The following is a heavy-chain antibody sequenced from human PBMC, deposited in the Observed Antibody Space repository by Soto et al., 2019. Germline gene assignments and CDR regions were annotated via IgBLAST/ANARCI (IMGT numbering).Heavy chain of an antibody. CDR1: GGSISSHY. CDR2: IYYSGST. CDR3: TRDRYDFWSGRALDF. J-gene: IGHJ4*02. D-gene: IGHD3-3*01. V-gene: IGHV4-59*11. Sequence: SETLSLTCTVSGGSISSHYWSWVRQPPGKGLEWIGYIYYSGSTDYNPSLKSRVTISVDTSNNQFSLKLTSVTAADTAVYYCTRDRYDFWSGRALDFWGQGTLVTVSS.